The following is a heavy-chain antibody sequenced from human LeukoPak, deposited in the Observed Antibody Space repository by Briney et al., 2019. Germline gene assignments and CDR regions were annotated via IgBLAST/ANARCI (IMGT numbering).Heavy chain of an antibody. CDR1: GFTFSNYG. V-gene: IGHV3-23*01. CDR3: AKDTARVVTIPD. Sequence: GGSLRLSCAASGFTFSNYGMSWVRQAPGKGLEWVSAISGTGGSTYYADSVKGRFTISRDNSKDTLYLQMNSLRAEDTAVYYCAKDTARVVTIPDWGQGTLVTVSS. J-gene: IGHJ4*02. CDR2: ISGTGGST. D-gene: IGHD3-3*01.